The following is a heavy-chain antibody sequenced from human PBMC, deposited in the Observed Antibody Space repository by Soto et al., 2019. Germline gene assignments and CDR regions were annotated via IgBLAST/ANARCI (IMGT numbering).Heavy chain of an antibody. J-gene: IGHJ5*02. CDR1: GGSISSSSYY. D-gene: IGHD3-9*01. Sequence: SETLSLTCTVSGGSISSSSYYWGWIRQPPGKGLEWIGSIYYSGSTYYNPSLKSRVTISVDTSKNQFSLKLSSVTAADTAVYYCARQVYYDILAGYRPNWFDPSGQGTLVTVSS. CDR2: IYYSGST. V-gene: IGHV4-39*01. CDR3: ARQVYYDILAGYRPNWFDP.